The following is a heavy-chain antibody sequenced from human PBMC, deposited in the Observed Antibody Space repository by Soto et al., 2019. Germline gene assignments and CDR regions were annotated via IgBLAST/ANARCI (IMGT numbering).Heavy chain of an antibody. CDR2: IYNSGST. Sequence: QVQLQESGPGLVKPSETLSLTCTVSGGSISSYYWTWIRQPPGKGLELIGYIYNSGSTNYNPSLQSRVTSSVDTSRNQFSLTLSSVTAADTAVYYCASVRGIYYYLDSWGQGTLVTVSS. CDR3: ASVRGIYYYLDS. V-gene: IGHV4-59*01. CDR1: GGSISSYY. J-gene: IGHJ4*02. D-gene: IGHD1-26*01.